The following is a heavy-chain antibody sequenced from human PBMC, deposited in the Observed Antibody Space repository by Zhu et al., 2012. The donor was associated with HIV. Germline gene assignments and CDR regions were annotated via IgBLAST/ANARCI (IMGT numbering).Heavy chain of an antibody. V-gene: IGHV4-30-4*08. CDR2: IYYNGNT. D-gene: IGHD1-26*01. CDR3: ARAGWIRDLLPR. Sequence: QVQLQESGPGLVKPSQTLSLTCTVSSGSISSGDYYWSWIRQPPGKGLEWIGYIYYNGNTYYNPSLKSRLTISLDTSESRFSLKLTSVTAADTAVYYCARAGWIRDLLPRWGQGTLVTVSS. CDR1: SGSISSGDYY. J-gene: IGHJ4*02.